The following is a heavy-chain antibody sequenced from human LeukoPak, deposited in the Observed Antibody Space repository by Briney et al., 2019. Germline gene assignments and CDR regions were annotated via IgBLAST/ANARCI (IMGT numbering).Heavy chain of an antibody. J-gene: IGHJ4*02. D-gene: IGHD3-9*01. V-gene: IGHV1-69*13. CDR3: ARDRKSRYFDWLIFDY. CDR1: GGTFSSYA. CDR2: IIPIFGTA. Sequence: SVKVSCKASGGTFSSYAISWVRQAPGQGLEWMGGIIPIFGTANYAQKFQGRVTITADESTSTAYMELSSLRSEDTAVYYCARDRKSRYFDWLIFDYWGQGTLVTVSS.